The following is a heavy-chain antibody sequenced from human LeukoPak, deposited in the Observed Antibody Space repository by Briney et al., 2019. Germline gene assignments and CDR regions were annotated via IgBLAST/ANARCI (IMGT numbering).Heavy chain of an antibody. CDR1: GYTFTSHG. CDR3: ARTGVSGTLLFFHYFDP. D-gene: IGHD5/OR15-5a*01. Sequence: ASVKVSCRASGYTFTSHGISWVRQAPGQGLEWMGWTSTYNGQTYYTQKFQGRVIMTTDTSRSTVYLEVRSLRSDDTAVYYCARTGVSGTLLFFHYFDPWGQGTLVTVSS. J-gene: IGHJ5*02. V-gene: IGHV1-18*01. CDR2: TSTYNGQT.